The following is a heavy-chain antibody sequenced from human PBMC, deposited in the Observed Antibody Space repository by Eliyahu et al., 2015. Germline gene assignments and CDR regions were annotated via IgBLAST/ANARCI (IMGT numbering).Heavy chain of an antibody. CDR3: ARAWVVTATTGIDY. CDR2: IWYDGSRT. CDR1: GFTFTTYG. Sequence: QVQLVESGGGVVQPGRSLRLSCAASGFTFTTYGMQWVRQAPGKGLEYVSLIWYDGSRTYYADSVKGRFTISRDDSKNTLYLQMNSLRAEDTAVYYCARAWVVTATTGIDYWGQGTLVTVSS. J-gene: IGHJ4*02. D-gene: IGHD2-21*02. V-gene: IGHV3-33*01.